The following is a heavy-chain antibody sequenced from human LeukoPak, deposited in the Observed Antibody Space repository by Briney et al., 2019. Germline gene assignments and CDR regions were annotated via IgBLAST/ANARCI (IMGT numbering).Heavy chain of an antibody. D-gene: IGHD2-15*01. CDR2: ISSSSSYT. J-gene: IGHJ3*02. CDR1: GFTFSDYY. Sequence: GGSLRLSCAASGFTFSDYYMSWIRQAPGKGLEWVSYISSSSSYTNYADSVEGRFTISRDNAKNSLYLQMNSLRAEDTAVYYCARVGVYCSGGSCSDDAFDIWGQGTMVTVSS. CDR3: ARVGVYCSGGSCSDDAFDI. V-gene: IGHV3-11*06.